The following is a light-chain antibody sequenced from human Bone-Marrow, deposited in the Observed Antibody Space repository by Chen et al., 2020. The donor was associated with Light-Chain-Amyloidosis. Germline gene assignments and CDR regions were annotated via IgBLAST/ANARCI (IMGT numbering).Light chain of an antibody. V-gene: IGKV4-1*01. CDR2: DTS. Sequence: DIVMTQSPDSLAVSLLERATINCKSSQSVLSSSVNKNYLAWFQQKPGHLPNLLIYDTSTRESGVPDRFSGSGSGTDFTLTISGLQAEDVAIYYGQRYYGAPLTFGGGTKVEIK. J-gene: IGKJ4*01. CDR1: QSVLSSSVNKNY. CDR3: QRYYGAPLT.